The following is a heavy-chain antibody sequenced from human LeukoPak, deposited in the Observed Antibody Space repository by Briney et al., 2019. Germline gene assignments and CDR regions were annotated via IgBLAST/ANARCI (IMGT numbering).Heavy chain of an antibody. V-gene: IGHV1-8*01. J-gene: IGHJ4*02. CDR3: ARRAAVVEY. CDR2: MNPNSGNT. CDR1: GYTFTSYD. Sequence: ASVKVSXKASGYTFTSYDINWVRQATGQGLEWMGWMNPNSGNTGYAQKFQGRVTMTRNTSISTAYMEVSNLRSEDTAVYYCARRAAVVEYWGQGTLVTVSS. D-gene: IGHD6-13*01.